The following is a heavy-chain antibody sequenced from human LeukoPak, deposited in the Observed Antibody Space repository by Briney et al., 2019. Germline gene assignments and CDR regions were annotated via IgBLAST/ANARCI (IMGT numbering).Heavy chain of an antibody. CDR3: ARDFSSGYYSRDAFDI. J-gene: IGHJ3*02. CDR2: IYTSGST. Sequence: SETLSLTCTVSGGSISSSNYYWSWIRQPAGKGLEWIGRIYTSGSTNYNPSLKSRVTISVDTSKNQFSLKLSSVTAADTAVYYCARDFSSGYYSRDAFDIWGQGTMVTVSS. D-gene: IGHD3-22*01. CDR1: GGSISSSNYY. V-gene: IGHV4-61*02.